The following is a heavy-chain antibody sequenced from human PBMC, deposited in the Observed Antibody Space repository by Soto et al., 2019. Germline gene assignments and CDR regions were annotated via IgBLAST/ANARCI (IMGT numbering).Heavy chain of an antibody. CDR1: GFSLTTARMG. CDR2: NFSKDEK. Sequence: QVTLKESGPLLVSPPETLTLTCTVSGFSLTTARMGLTWIRQPPGKALEWLAHNFSKDEKSYRSSLKSRLTSSKGTFKNQVVLTMTNMDPVDTGTYYCARVRSNYYGSGTYYFDYWGQGTLVTVSS. J-gene: IGHJ4*02. V-gene: IGHV2-26*01. CDR3: ARVRSNYYGSGTYYFDY. D-gene: IGHD3-10*01.